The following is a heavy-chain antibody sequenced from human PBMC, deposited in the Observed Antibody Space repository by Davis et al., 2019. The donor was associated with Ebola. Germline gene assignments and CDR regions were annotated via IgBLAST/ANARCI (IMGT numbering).Heavy chain of an antibody. CDR3: ARQEGIAAAVPYFDY. D-gene: IGHD6-13*01. Sequence: MPSETLSLTCSVSGASISTYYWSWIRQPPGKGLEWIGYIYYSGSTNYNPSLKSRVTISVDTSKNQFSLKLSSVTAADTAVYYCARQEGIAAAVPYFDYWGQGTLVTVSS. CDR1: GASISTYY. J-gene: IGHJ4*02. CDR2: IYYSGST. V-gene: IGHV4-59*08.